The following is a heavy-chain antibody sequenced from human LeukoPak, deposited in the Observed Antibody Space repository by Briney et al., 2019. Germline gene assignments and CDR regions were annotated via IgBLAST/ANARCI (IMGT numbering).Heavy chain of an antibody. CDR2: ISVSGNT. Sequence: HPGGSLRLSCAASGFTFSSYEMNWVRQAPGKGLEWVSAISVSGNTYHADSVKGRFTISRDSSKNTLYLQMNRLRAEDAAVYYCAKAPVTTCSGAYCYPFDYWGQGTLVTVSS. J-gene: IGHJ4*02. V-gene: IGHV3-23*01. CDR1: GFTFSSYE. D-gene: IGHD2-21*01. CDR3: AKAPVTTCSGAYCYPFDY.